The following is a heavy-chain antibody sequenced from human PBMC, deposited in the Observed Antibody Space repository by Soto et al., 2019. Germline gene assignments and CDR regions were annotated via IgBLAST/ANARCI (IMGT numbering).Heavy chain of an antibody. J-gene: IGHJ4*02. CDR3: TTGPLISGDY. Sequence: EVQLLESGGGLVQPGGSLRLSCAASGFTFSGYAMSWVRQAPGKGLEWVSAITRNGGDTYFADSVKGRFTISRDNSKNTLYLQLNSLRAEDTAIYYCTTGPLISGDYWVQGTLVTVSS. CDR2: ITRNGGDT. CDR1: GFTFSGYA. V-gene: IGHV3-23*01. D-gene: IGHD1-1*01.